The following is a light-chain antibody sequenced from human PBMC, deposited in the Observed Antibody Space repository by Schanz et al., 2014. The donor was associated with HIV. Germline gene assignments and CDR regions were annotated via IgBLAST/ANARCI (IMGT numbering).Light chain of an antibody. V-gene: IGLV1-51*01. CDR2: DND. J-gene: IGLJ3*02. CDR1: SSNIGNNY. Sequence: QSVLTQPPSVSAAPGQRVTISCSGSSSNIGNNYISWYQQLPGTAPKLLIYDNDKRPSGIPDRFSGSKSGTSATLGITELQTEDEADYFCGTWDTSLSAWVFGGGTKLTVV. CDR3: GTWDTSLSAWV.